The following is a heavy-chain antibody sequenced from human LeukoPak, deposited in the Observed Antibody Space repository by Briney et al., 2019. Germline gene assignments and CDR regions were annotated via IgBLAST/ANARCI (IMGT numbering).Heavy chain of an antibody. D-gene: IGHD1-26*01. CDR3: ARVEVGADDFDYFQH. CDR1: GYSISSGYF. V-gene: IGHV4-38-2*02. J-gene: IGHJ1*01. Sequence: KASETLSLTCTVSGYSISSGYFWAWIRQPPGKGLEWIGSIYRSGTTYYIPSLKSRVTISVDTSKNQFSLKLSSVTAADTAVYYCARVEVGADDFDYFQHWGQGTLVTVSS. CDR2: IYRSGTT.